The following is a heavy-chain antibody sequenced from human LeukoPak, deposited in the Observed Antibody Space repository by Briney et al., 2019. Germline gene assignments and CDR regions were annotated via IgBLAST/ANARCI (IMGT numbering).Heavy chain of an antibody. CDR3: ARVDWPWDGGTTRHDY. CDR2: ISTRRSTI. D-gene: IGHD1-26*01. CDR1: GFTFSSYS. V-gene: IGHV3-48*01. J-gene: IGHJ4*02. Sequence: GGSLRLSCAASGFTFSSYSMNWASQAPGKVLGWVAYISTRRSTIYYADSVKGRFTLSRDKAKNSMYMQIDSLRAEDTGVYFCARVDWPWDGGTTRHDYCGQGTLVIVSS.